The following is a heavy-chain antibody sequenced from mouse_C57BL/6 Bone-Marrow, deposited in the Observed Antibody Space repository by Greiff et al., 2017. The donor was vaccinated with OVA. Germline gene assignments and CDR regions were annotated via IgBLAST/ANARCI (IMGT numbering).Heavy chain of an antibody. Sequence: EVKLMESGPELVQPGASVKIPCKASGYTFTDYNMDWVKQSHGKSLEWIGDIHPNNGGTIYNQKFKGKATLTVDKSSSTAYMELRSLTSEDTAVYYCARRRDKLYYFDYWGQGTTLTVSS. CDR2: IHPNNGGT. CDR3: ARRRDKLYYFDY. V-gene: IGHV1-18*01. J-gene: IGHJ2*01. CDR1: GYTFTDYN.